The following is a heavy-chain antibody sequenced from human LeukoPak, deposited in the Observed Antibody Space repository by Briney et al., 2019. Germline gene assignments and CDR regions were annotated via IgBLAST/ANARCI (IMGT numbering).Heavy chain of an antibody. J-gene: IGHJ4*02. CDR2: IIPIFGTA. CDR1: GGTFSSYA. D-gene: IGHD2-15*01. V-gene: IGHV1-69*13. CDR3: ARADCSGGSCPPAFDY. Sequence: SVKVSCKASGGTFSSYAISWVRQAPGQGLEWMGGIIPIFGTANYAQKFQGRVTITADESTSTAYMELSSLRSEDTAVYYCARADCSGGSCPPAFDYWGQGTLVTVSS.